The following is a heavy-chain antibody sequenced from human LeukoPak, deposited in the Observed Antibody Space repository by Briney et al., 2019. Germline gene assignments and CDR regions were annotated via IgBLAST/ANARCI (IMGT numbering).Heavy chain of an antibody. V-gene: IGHV3-21*01. D-gene: IGHD3-3*01. Sequence: GGSLRLSCAVSGFTFSSYSMSWVRQAPGKGLEWVSSISSSSSYIYYADSVKGRFTISRDNAKNSLYLQMNSLRAEDTAVYYCARDYDFWSGLYCWGPGTLVTVSS. CDR2: ISSSSSYI. CDR1: GFTFSSYS. J-gene: IGHJ4*02. CDR3: ARDYDFWSGLYC.